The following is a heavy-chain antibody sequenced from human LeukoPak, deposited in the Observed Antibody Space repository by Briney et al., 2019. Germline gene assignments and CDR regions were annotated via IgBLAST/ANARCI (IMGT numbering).Heavy chain of an antibody. CDR2: IYNSGNT. D-gene: IGHD2-21*01. J-gene: IGHJ4*02. V-gene: IGHV4-59*01. Sequence: SETLSLTCAVYGGSFSGYYWSWIRQPPGKGLEWIGYIYNSGNTNYNPSLKSRVTISIDTSKKYVSLKLSSVTAADTAVYYCARDVGGAYGNFEYWGQGILVTVSS. CDR1: GGSFSGYY. CDR3: ARDVGGAYGNFEY.